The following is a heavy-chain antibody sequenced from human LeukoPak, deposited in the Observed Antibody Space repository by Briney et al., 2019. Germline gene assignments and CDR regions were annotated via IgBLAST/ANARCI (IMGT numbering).Heavy chain of an antibody. V-gene: IGHV3-9*01. CDR1: GFTFDDYA. Sequence: GRSLRLSCAASGFTFDDYAMHWVRQAPGKGLEWVSGISWDSGSIGYADSVKGRFTISRDNAKNTLYLQMNSLRAEDTALYYCARARAATGTLFYYWGQGTLGTVSS. CDR3: ARARAATGTLFYY. D-gene: IGHD6-13*01. CDR2: ISWDSGSI. J-gene: IGHJ4*02.